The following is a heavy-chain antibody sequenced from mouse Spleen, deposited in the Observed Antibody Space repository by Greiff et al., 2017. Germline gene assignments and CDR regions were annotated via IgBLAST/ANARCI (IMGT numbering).Heavy chain of an antibody. V-gene: IGHV5-12-1*01. CDR1: GFTFSSYY. D-gene: IGHD1-1*01. CDR2: ISSGGGST. CDR3: ARDYYGSSYPAWFAY. Sequence: EVQGVESGGGLVKPGGSLKLSCAASGFTFSSYYMSWVRQTPEKRLEWVATISSGGGSTYYPDSVKGRFTISRDNAKNTLYLQMSSLNSEDTAVYYCARDYYGSSYPAWFAYWGQGTLVTVSA. J-gene: IGHJ3*01.